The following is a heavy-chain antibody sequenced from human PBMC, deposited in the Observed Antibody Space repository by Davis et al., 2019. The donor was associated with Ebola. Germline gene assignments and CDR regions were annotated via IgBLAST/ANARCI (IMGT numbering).Heavy chain of an antibody. J-gene: IGHJ4*02. CDR1: GFTFGDYA. CDR2: IRSKAYGGTT. CDR3: AKDPLGYKPRFDY. V-gene: IGHV3-49*03. Sequence: GESLKISCTASGFTFGDYAMSWFRQAPGKGLEWVGFIRSKAYGGTTEYAASVKGRFTISRDDSKSIAYLQMNSLKTEDTAVYYCAKDPLGYKPRFDYWGQGTLVTVSS. D-gene: IGHD5-24*01.